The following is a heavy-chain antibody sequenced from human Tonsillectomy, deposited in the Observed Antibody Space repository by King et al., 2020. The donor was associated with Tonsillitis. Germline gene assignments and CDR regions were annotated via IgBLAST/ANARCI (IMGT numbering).Heavy chain of an antibody. J-gene: IGHJ4*02. D-gene: IGHD2-21*02. CDR2: ISWSGGVI. Sequence: EVQVVESGGGSVQPGRSLRLSCAASGFIFDDYAMHWVRQAPGKGLEWVAGISWSGGVIGYGDAVKGRFTLSRDNAKKTLSLEMNSLKIEDTALYYCAKAKFDRGYCFPGDYWGQGALVIVSS. CDR1: GFIFDDYA. V-gene: IGHV3-9*01. CDR3: AKAKFDRGYCFPGDY.